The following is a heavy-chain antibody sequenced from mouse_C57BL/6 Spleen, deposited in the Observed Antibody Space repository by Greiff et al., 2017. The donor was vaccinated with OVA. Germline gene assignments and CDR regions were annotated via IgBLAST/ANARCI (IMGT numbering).Heavy chain of an antibody. CDR2: ISYDGSN. V-gene: IGHV3-6*01. J-gene: IGHJ2*01. Sequence: EVKLQESGPGLVKPSQSLSLTCSVTGYSITSGYYWNWIRQFPGNKLEWMGYISYDGSNNYNPSLKNRISITRDTSKNQFFLKLNSVTTEDTATYYCARARNYFDYWGQGTTLTVSS. CDR3: ARARNYFDY. CDR1: GYSITSGYY.